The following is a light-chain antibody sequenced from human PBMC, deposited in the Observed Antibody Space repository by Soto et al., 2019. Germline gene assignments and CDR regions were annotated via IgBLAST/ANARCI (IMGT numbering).Light chain of an antibody. CDR3: QQYNTYSRT. CDR2: KAS. J-gene: IGKJ1*01. CDR1: QSISSW. V-gene: IGKV1-5*03. Sequence: DIQMTQSPSTVSASVGDRVTITCRASQSISSWLAWYQQKPGKAPKHLIFKASSLESGVPSRFSGSGSGTAFTLTISSLQPDDFATYYCQQYNTYSRTFGQGTKVEIK.